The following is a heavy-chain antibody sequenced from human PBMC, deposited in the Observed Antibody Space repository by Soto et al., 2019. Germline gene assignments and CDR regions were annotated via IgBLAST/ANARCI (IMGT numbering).Heavy chain of an antibody. CDR1: VGTFSSYA. CDR3: ARRVAARSGYYYYGMDV. D-gene: IGHD6-6*01. V-gene: IGHV1-69*06. Sequence: SVKVSCKASVGTFSSYAISCVRQAPGQGLEWMGGIIPIFGTANYAQKFQGRVTITADKSTSTAYMELSSLRSEDTAVYYCARRVAARSGYYYYGMDVWGQGTTVTVSS. J-gene: IGHJ6*02. CDR2: IIPIFGTA.